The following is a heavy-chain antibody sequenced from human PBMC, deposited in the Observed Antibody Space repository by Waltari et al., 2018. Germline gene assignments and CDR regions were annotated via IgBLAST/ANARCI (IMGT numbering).Heavy chain of an antibody. Sequence: QVQLQESGPGLVKPSQTLSLTCTVSGGSISSGSYYWSWIRQPAGKGLEWIGYIYTSGSTNYNPSLKSRVTISVDTSKNQFSLKLSSVTAADTAVYYCAREKPSSIAARGGAFDIWGQGTMVTVSS. CDR3: AREKPSSIAARGGAFDI. D-gene: IGHD6-6*01. J-gene: IGHJ3*02. CDR1: GGSISSGSYY. CDR2: IYTSGST. V-gene: IGHV4-61*09.